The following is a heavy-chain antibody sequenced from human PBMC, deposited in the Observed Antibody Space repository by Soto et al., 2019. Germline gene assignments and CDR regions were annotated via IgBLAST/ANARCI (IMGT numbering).Heavy chain of an antibody. J-gene: IGHJ4*02. CDR3: VGGSGWLQTD. V-gene: IGHV4-59*01. CDR2: IYYSGST. D-gene: IGHD6-19*01. CDR1: GGSISSYY. Sequence: SETLSLTCTVSGGSISSYYWSWIRQPPGKGLEWIGYIYYSGSTNYNPSLKSRVTISVDTSKNQFSLKLSSVTAADTAVYYCVGGSGWLQTDWGQGTLVTVSS.